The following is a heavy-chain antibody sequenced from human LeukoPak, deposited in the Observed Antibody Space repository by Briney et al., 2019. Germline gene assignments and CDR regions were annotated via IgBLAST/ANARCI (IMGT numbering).Heavy chain of an antibody. CDR1: GGSISSYY. V-gene: IGHV4-59*01. J-gene: IGHJ4*02. CDR2: IYNSGST. D-gene: IGHD1-26*01. Sequence: SETLSLTFTVSGGSISSYYWSWIRQPPGKGLEWIGDIYNSGSTNYNPSLKSRVTISVDTSKNQFSLQLSSVTAADTAVYYCARVVVGALDYWGQGTLVTVSS. CDR3: ARVVVGALDY.